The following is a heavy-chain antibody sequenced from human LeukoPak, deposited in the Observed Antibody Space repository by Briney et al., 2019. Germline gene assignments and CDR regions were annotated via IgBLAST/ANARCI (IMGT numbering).Heavy chain of an antibody. V-gene: IGHV3-30-3*01. D-gene: IGHD6-6*01. Sequence: GGSLRLSCAVSGFTFGSYAMHWVRQAPGTGPEWVAVMPFDGTHIYYADSVKGRFTISRDNSKNTLYLQMNGLRAEDTAVYYCARDGQLAYYYMDVWGKGTTVSVSS. CDR2: MPFDGTHI. J-gene: IGHJ6*03. CDR3: ARDGQLAYYYMDV. CDR1: GFTFGSYA.